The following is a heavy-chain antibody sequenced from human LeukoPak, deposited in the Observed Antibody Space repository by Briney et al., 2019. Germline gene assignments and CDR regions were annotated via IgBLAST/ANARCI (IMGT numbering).Heavy chain of an antibody. CDR3: ARDRVSTTVTTEIDY. CDR1: GFTFSAYG. CDR2: ISFDGSKR. J-gene: IGHJ4*02. D-gene: IGHD4-17*01. Sequence: GKSLRLSCAAPGFTFSAYGMHWVRQTPGKGLEWVAYISFDGSKRSYADSVKGRFTISRDNSKKTLYLQMNSLRAEDTAVYYCARDRVSTTVTTEIDYWGQGTLVTVSS. V-gene: IGHV3-33*05.